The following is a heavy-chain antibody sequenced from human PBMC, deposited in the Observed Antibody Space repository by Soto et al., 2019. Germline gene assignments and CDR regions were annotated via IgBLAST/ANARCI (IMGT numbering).Heavy chain of an antibody. CDR3: ARQAGTTYCYYMDV. D-gene: IGHD1-7*01. J-gene: IGHJ6*03. CDR1: GFTFSSYA. V-gene: IGHV3-30*04. CDR2: ISYDGSNK. Sequence: GGFLRLSCAASGFTFSSYAMHWVRQAPGKGLEWVAVISYDGSNKYYADSVKGRFTISRDNSKNTLYLQMNSLRAEDTAVYYCARQAGTTYCYYMDVWGKGTTVTVSS.